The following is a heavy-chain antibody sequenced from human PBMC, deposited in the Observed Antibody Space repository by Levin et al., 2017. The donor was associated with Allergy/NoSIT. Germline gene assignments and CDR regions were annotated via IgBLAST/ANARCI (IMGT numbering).Heavy chain of an antibody. J-gene: IGHJ3*02. Sequence: SETLSLTCTVSGGSISSGDYYWSWIRQPPGKGLEWIGYIYYSGSTYYNPSLKSRVTISVDTSKNQFSLKLSSVTAADTAVYYCARHSKTTRAFDSWGQGTMVTVSS. CDR3: ARHSKTTRAFDS. V-gene: IGHV4-30-4*01. CDR1: GGSISSGDYY. D-gene: IGHD4-17*01. CDR2: IYYSGST.